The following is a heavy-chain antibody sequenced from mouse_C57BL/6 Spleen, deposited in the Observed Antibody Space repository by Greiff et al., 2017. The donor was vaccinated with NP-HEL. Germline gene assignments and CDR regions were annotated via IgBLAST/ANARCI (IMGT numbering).Heavy chain of an antibody. CDR1: GYTFTDYY. CDR3: ARGGVTTVVDPYAMDY. V-gene: IGHV1-76*01. D-gene: IGHD1-1*01. Sequence: VQLQQSGAELVRPGASVKLSCKASGYTFTDYYINWVKQRPGQGLEWIARIYPGSVNNYYNEKFKGTATLTAEKSSSTAYIPLSSLTSEDSAVYFCARGGVTTVVDPYAMDYWGQGTSVTVSS. CDR2: IYPGSVNN. J-gene: IGHJ4*01.